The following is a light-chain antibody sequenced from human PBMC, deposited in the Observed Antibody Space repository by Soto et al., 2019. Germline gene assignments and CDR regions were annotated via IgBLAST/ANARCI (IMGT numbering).Light chain of an antibody. J-gene: IGKJ1*01. CDR1: QSVSGW. CDR2: DAS. Sequence: DIQMTQSPSTLSASVGDTVTVTCRASQSVSGWLAWYQQKPGEAPKLLIYDASALPRGVPSRLSGSGSETKCALTSAGLHPDDFAKYYFQQYETCSGTFGPGTKVEI. CDR3: QQYETCSGT. V-gene: IGKV1-5*01.